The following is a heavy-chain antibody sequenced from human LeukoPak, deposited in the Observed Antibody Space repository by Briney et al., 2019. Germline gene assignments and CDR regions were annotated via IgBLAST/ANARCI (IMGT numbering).Heavy chain of an antibody. CDR1: GGTFSSYA. CDR2: IIPIFGTA. Sequence: SVKVSCKASGGTFSSYAISWVRQAPGQGLEWMGGIIPIFGTANYAQKFQGRVTITADESTSTAYMELSSLRSEDTAVYYCARAQGYSSPARGYYYMDVWGKGTTVTVSS. J-gene: IGHJ6*03. V-gene: IGHV1-69*13. CDR3: ARAQGYSSPARGYYYMDV. D-gene: IGHD6-13*01.